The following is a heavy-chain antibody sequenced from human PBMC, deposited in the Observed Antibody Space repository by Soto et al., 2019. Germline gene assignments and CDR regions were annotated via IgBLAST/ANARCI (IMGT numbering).Heavy chain of an antibody. Sequence: EVQLLESGGGLLQPGGSLRLSCAASGFPFRSYAINWVRQAPGKGLEWVSAISGSAGSTYYADSVKGRFTISRDTSKNTLYLQMNSLRAEDTAVYYCAKGNSWSPALVLDIWGQGTMVTVSS. CDR2: ISGSAGST. V-gene: IGHV3-23*01. CDR3: AKGNSWSPALVLDI. J-gene: IGHJ3*02. D-gene: IGHD1-7*01. CDR1: GFPFRSYA.